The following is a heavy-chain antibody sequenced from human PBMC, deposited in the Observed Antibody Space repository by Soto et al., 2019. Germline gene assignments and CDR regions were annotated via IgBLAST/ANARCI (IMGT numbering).Heavy chain of an antibody. Sequence: PGGTLRLSCAASGFTFSSHAKSLLRQALGNRLERVSAISGRGGSTYYAGSVKGRFTISRDNSKNTLYLQMNSLRAEDTAVYYCAKDSPDDFWSGYYVQDYYYGMDVWGQGTTVTVSS. V-gene: IGHV3-23*01. CDR2: ISGRGGST. CDR3: AKDSPDDFWSGYYVQDYYYGMDV. J-gene: IGHJ6*02. D-gene: IGHD3-3*01. CDR1: GFTFSSHA.